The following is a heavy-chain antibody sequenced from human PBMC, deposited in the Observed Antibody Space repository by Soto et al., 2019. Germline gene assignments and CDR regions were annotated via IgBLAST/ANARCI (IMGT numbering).Heavy chain of an antibody. CDR3: ARRVGATHFDY. J-gene: IGHJ4*02. CDR1: ADSITGYH. CDR2: IYYSGNT. Sequence: KPSETLSLTCIVSADSITGYHWSWIRHPPGRGLEWIGDIYYSGNTRYSPSLQSRLTISVDTSKREFSLKLSSLTAADTAVYYCARRVGATHFDYWGQGLLVTVSS. V-gene: IGHV4-59*01. D-gene: IGHD1-26*01.